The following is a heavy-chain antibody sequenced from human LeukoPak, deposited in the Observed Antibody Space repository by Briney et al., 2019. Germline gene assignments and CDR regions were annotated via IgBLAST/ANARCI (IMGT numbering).Heavy chain of an antibody. D-gene: IGHD6-19*01. J-gene: IGHJ6*03. CDR2: MNPNSGNT. CDR3: ARGRCGWYDNYYYYYMDV. Sequence: ASVKVSCKASGYTFTSYDINWVRQATGQGLEWMGWMNPNSGNTGYAQKFQGRVTMTRNTSISTAYMELSSLRSEDTAVYYCARGRCGWYDNYYYYYMDVWGKGTTVTVSS. CDR1: GYTFTSYD. V-gene: IGHV1-8*01.